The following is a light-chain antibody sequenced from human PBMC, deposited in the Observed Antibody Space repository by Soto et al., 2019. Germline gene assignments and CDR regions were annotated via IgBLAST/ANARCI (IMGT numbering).Light chain of an antibody. Sequence: DIVMTQSPDSLAVSLGERATINCKSSQSVLYSSNNKNYLAWYQQKPGQPPKLLIYWASTRESGVPDRFSGSXSGTDFTLTISSLXXXXXXXXYCQQYYSTPRTFGQGTKVEIK. V-gene: IGKV4-1*01. J-gene: IGKJ1*01. CDR1: QSVLYSSNNKNY. CDR3: QQYYSTPRT. CDR2: WAS.